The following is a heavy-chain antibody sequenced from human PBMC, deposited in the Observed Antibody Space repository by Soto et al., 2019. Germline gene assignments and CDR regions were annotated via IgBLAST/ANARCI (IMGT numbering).Heavy chain of an antibody. V-gene: IGHV2-5*02. CDR3: AQALWPKYSFDY. CDR2: IYWDDDK. J-gene: IGHJ4*02. Sequence: QITLKESGPTLVKPTETLTLTCRFSGFSLSTSGVGVGWIRQPPGKALEWLALIYWDDDKSYSPSLKSRLTLTNDTSKNHVVLTMPNMDPVDTATYYCAQALWPKYSFDYWGQGTLVTVSS. D-gene: IGHD3-10*01. CDR1: GFSLSTSGVG.